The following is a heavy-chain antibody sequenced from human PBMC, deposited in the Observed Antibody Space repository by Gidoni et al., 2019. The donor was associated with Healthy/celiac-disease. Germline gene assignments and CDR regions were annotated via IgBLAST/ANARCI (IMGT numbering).Heavy chain of an antibody. J-gene: IGHJ6*02. V-gene: IGHV1-2*04. CDR2: INPNSGGT. CDR3: AREGGYSSSSSPDVYYYYGMDV. Sequence: QVQLVQSGAEVKKPGASVKVSCKASGYTFTGSYMHWVRQAPGQGLEWMGWINPNSGGTNYAQKFQGWVTMTRDTSISTAYMELSRLRSDDTAVYYCAREGGYSSSSSPDVYYYYGMDVWGQGTTVTVSS. D-gene: IGHD6-6*01. CDR1: GYTFTGSY.